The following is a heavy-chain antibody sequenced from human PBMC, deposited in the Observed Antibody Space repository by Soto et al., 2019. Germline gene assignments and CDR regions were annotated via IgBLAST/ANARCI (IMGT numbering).Heavy chain of an antibody. J-gene: IGHJ4*01. CDR1: GYTFTHYD. Sequence: QVPLVQSGAEVTKPGASVRVSCKASGYTFTHYDIHWVRQTPGQGREWMGIINPNGGITTYAQKFLAGFRMTRESSTSTVYLELSSLRSEDSAVYYCATSVTSAMAFDYWGHGTLVTLSS. D-gene: IGHD5-18*01. V-gene: IGHV1-46*01. CDR3: ATSVTSAMAFDY. CDR2: INPNGGIT.